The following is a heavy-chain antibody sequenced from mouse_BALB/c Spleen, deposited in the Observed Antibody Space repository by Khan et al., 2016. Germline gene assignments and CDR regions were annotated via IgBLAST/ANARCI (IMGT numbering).Heavy chain of an antibody. V-gene: IGHV1-4*01. Sequence: QVQLKESGAELARPGASVKMSCKASGYTFTSYTMHWVKQRPGQGLEWIGFINPSSDYTPYNQKFKDKATLTADNSSSTSYMQLSSLTSEDSEVYDVDRWRRMGCNYPFDYWGQGTTLTVSS. CDR2: INPSSDYT. CDR3: DRWRRMGCNYPFDY. D-gene: IGHD2-1*01. J-gene: IGHJ2*01. CDR1: GYTFTSYT.